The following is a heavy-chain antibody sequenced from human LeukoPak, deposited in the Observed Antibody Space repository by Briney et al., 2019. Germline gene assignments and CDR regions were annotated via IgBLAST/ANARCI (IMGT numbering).Heavy chain of an antibody. J-gene: IGHJ4*02. CDR1: GGSFSGYY. CDR2: INHSGST. CDR3: ARGYNSGFDY. V-gene: IGHV4-34*01. Sequence: LETLSLTCAVYGGSFSGYYWSWIRQPPGKGLEWIGEINHSGSTNYNPSLKSRVTISVDTSKNQFSLKLSSVTAADTAVYYCARGYNSGFDYWGQGTLATVSS. D-gene: IGHD1-20*01.